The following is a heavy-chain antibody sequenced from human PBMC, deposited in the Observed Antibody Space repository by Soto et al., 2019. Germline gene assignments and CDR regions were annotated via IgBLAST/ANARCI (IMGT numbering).Heavy chain of an antibody. J-gene: IGHJ5*02. Sequence: QVRLVQSGAEVKKPGSSVKISCQASGGTFSAYTLSWVRQVPGQGLEGLGGISPIFGTTKYAPKFQARVTITADESAGTAYMELSSLRSDDTAVYYCATIWGGGLNSDGYNWWDPWGEGTRVTVSS. V-gene: IGHV1-69*01. CDR1: GGTFSAYT. CDR2: ISPIFGTT. CDR3: ATIWGGGLNSDGYNWWDP. D-gene: IGHD7-27*01.